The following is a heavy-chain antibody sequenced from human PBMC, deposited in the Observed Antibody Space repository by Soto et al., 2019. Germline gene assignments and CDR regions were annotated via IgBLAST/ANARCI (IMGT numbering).Heavy chain of an antibody. V-gene: IGHV4-31*03. D-gene: IGHD3-3*01. CDR2: IHYSGST. J-gene: IGHJ6*02. CDR1: GGSISNGGYY. Sequence: SETLSLTCTVSGGSISNGGYYWTWIRQHPGKGLEWIGYIHYSGSTYYNPSLKSRVTISVDTSKNQFSLKLTSVTAADTAVYYCARDVTDFWSGHEGMDVWGQGTTVTVSS. CDR3: ARDVTDFWSGHEGMDV.